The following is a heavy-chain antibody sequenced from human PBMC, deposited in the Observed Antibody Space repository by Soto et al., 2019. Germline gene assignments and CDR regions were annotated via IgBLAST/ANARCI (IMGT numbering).Heavy chain of an antibody. CDR3: ARDRDTYGHGFFDY. J-gene: IGHJ4*02. V-gene: IGHV3-11*05. Sequence: PGGSLRLSCAASGFIFGDFYMTWIRQAPGKGLEWVSEISSTSNYRNYADSVKGRFTVSRESANNTLYLEMNNLRAEDTAVYFCARDRDTYGHGFFDYWGQGTLVTVSS. D-gene: IGHD5-18*01. CDR1: GFIFGDFY. CDR2: ISSTSNYR.